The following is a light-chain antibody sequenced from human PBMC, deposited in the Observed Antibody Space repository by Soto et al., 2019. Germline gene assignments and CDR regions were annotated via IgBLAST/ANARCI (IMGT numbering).Light chain of an antibody. J-gene: IGLJ1*01. CDR3: SSVATDRAQV. CDR1: SSDVGAYNY. V-gene: IGLV2-14*01. Sequence: QSALTQPASVSGSPGQSITISCTGTSSDVGAYNYVSWFQQHPGTAPTLIISEVSNRPSGVAKRFAGSKSGTAASLTISGRPAEDAADYFCSSVATDRAQVFGTGTKVTVL. CDR2: EVS.